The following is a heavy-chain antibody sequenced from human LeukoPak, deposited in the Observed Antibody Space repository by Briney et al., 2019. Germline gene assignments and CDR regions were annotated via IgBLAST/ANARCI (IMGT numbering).Heavy chain of an antibody. CDR1: GGSFSGYY. CDR3: ARGRTIFGVVSIPSYFDY. CDR2: INHSGST. D-gene: IGHD3-3*01. J-gene: IGHJ4*02. V-gene: IGHV4-34*01. Sequence: TSETLSLTCAVYGGSFSGYYWSWIRQPPGKGLEWIGEINHSGSTNYNPSLKSRVTISVDTSKNQFSPKLSSVTAADTAVYYCARGRTIFGVVSIPSYFDYWGQGTLVTVSS.